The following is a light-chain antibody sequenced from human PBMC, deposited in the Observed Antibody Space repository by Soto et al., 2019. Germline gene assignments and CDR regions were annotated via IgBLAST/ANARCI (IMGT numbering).Light chain of an antibody. CDR1: SSNIGPNT. Sequence: QSVLTQPPSASGTPGQRVTISCSGGSSNIGPNTVNWYQQLPGTAPKLLIYSHNQRPSGVPDRFSGSKSGTSASLAISGLQSEDEGDYYCAAWDDSLNGVVFGGGTKVTVL. V-gene: IGLV1-44*01. CDR2: SHN. J-gene: IGLJ2*01. CDR3: AAWDDSLNGVV.